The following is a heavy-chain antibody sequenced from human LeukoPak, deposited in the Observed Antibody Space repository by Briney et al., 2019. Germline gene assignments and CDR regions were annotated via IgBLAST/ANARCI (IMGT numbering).Heavy chain of an antibody. D-gene: IGHD3-10*01. CDR1: GYTFTGYY. Sequence: ASVKVSCKASGYTFTGYYMHWVRQAPGQGLEWMGWINPNSGGTNYAQKFQGRVTMTRDTSISTAYMELSRLRSDDTAVYYCARDAMVRGVKGTYYMDVWGKGTTVTVSS. J-gene: IGHJ6*03. CDR3: ARDAMVRGVKGTYYMDV. CDR2: INPNSGGT. V-gene: IGHV1-2*02.